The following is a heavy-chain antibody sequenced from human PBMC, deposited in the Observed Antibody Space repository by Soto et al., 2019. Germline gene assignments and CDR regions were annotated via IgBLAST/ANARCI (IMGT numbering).Heavy chain of an antibody. D-gene: IGHD3-16*01. CDR1: GDSVAISSIA. CDR3: AGVVWFRGMDV. V-gene: IGHV6-1*01. J-gene: IGHJ6*02. Sequence: QRRTLHCDLSGDSVAISSIAWNWNRHSPSRGLEWLGRTYYRSKWIHEYTVSMESRIAINPDTSKNQFSLHIYSVTPEDTAVYYCAGVVWFRGMDVWGQGTPVTVSS. CDR2: TYYRSKWIH.